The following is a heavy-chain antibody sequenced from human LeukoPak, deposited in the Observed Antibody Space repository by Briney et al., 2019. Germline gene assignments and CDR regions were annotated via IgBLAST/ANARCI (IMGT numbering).Heavy chain of an antibody. V-gene: IGHV3-30-3*01. D-gene: IGHD2-21*02. CDR3: AREGPTPGGDYHTADYYYYGMDV. J-gene: IGHJ6*02. CDR2: ISYDGSNK. Sequence: GGSLRLSCAASGFTFSSYAMHWVRQAPGKGLEWVAVISYDGSNKYYADSVKGRFTISRDNSKNTLYLQMNSLRAEDTAVYYCAREGPTPGGDYHTADYYYYGMDVWGQGTTVTVSS. CDR1: GFTFSSYA.